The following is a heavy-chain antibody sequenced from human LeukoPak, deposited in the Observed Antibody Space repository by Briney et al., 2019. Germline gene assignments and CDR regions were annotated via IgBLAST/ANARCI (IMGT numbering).Heavy chain of an antibody. V-gene: IGHV3-74*01. CDR1: GFTFSSYW. D-gene: IGHD3-3*02. J-gene: IGHJ3*02. Sequence: GGSLRLSCVASGFTFSSYWMHWVRQVPGKGLVWVSLINSEGTTTNHADSVKGRFTISRDNAKNSLYLQMNSLRAEDTAVYYCARAAYIYGAFEIWGQGTMVTVSS. CDR3: ARAAYIYGAFEI. CDR2: INSEGTTT.